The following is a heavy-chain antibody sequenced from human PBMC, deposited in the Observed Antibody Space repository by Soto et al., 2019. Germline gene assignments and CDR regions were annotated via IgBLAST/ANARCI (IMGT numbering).Heavy chain of an antibody. D-gene: IGHD2-15*01. V-gene: IGHV3-48*02. Sequence: EVQLVESGGGLVQPGGSLRLSCAASGFTFSSYSMNWVRQAPGKGLEWVSYISSSSSTIYYADSVKGRFTIPRDNAKNSLYLQMNSLRDEDTAVYYCARDYCSGGSCYSDYWGQGTLVTVSS. CDR1: GFTFSSYS. CDR2: ISSSSSTI. CDR3: ARDYCSGGSCYSDY. J-gene: IGHJ4*02.